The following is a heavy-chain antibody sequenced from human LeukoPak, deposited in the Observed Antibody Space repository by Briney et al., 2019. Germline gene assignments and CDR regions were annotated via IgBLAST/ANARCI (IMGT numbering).Heavy chain of an antibody. CDR3: ARGRSFSGYYSYYGMDV. J-gene: IGHJ6*02. Sequence: GGSLRLSCAASGFTFSNYRMNWVRQAPGKGLEWVSCISSSSSNIYYADSLNGRFTISRDNAKNSLYLQMNSLRAEDTAVYYCARGRSFSGYYSYYGMDVWGQGTTVTVSS. CDR1: GFTFSNYR. D-gene: IGHD1-26*01. CDR2: ISSSSSNI. V-gene: IGHV3-21*01.